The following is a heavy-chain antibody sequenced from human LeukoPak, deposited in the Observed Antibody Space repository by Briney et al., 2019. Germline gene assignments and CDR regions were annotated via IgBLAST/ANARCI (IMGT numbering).Heavy chain of an antibody. D-gene: IGHD2-15*01. J-gene: IGHJ3*01. Sequence: GASVKVSCKASGYSFTGYYMHWVRQAPGQGLEWMGRTNPNSGGTNYAQKFQGRVTMTRDTSISTDYMELSGLRSDDTAVYYCASGGGSFGDVWGQGTVVTVSS. CDR1: GYSFTGYY. CDR3: ASGGGSFGDV. V-gene: IGHV1-2*06. CDR2: TNPNSGGT.